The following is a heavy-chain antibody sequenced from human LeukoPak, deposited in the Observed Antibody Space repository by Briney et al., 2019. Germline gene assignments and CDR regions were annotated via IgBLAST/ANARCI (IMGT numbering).Heavy chain of an antibody. V-gene: IGHV3-23*01. CDR3: AKDSRTGRGWFDP. D-gene: IGHD3-10*01. Sequence: GESLRLSCAASGFSFSSFTMSWVRQAPGKGLEWVSAISGSGGSTYYADSVKGRFTISRDNSKNTLYLQMNSLRAEDTAVYYCAKDSRTGRGWFDPWGQGTLVTVSS. J-gene: IGHJ5*02. CDR1: GFSFSSFT. CDR2: ISGSGGST.